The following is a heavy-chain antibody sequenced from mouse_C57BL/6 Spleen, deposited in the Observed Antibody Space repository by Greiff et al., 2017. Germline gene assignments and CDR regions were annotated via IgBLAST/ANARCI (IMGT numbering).Heavy chain of an antibody. CDR1: GFTFSSYG. Sequence: EVKVVESGGDLVKPGGSLKLSCAASGFTFSSYGMSWVRQTPDKRLEWVATISSGGSYTYYPDSVKGRFTISRDNAKNTLYLQMSSLKSEDTAIYYRARPPYDGYLWYFDVWGTGTTVTVSS. V-gene: IGHV5-6*01. D-gene: IGHD2-3*01. CDR2: ISSGGSYT. CDR3: ARPPYDGYLWYFDV. J-gene: IGHJ1*03.